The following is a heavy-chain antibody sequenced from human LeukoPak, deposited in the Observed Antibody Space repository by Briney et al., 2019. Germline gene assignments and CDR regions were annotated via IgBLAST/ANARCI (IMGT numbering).Heavy chain of an antibody. V-gene: IGHV3-30*19. D-gene: IGHD6-13*01. CDR1: GFTFSSYG. CDR3: AKDNLEIAAAGTPLFDY. J-gene: IGHJ4*02. Sequence: GGSLRLSCAASGFTFSSYGMHWVRQAPGKGLEWVAVISYDGSNKYYADSVKVRFTISRDNSKNTLYLQRNSLRAEDTAVYYCAKDNLEIAAAGTPLFDYWGQGTLVTVSS. CDR2: ISYDGSNK.